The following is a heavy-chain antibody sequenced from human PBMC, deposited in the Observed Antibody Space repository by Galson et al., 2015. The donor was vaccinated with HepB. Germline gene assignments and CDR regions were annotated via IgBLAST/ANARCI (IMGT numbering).Heavy chain of an antibody. CDR1: GFTFSSYA. D-gene: IGHD2-15*01. CDR3: AGEPYIVVVVAAEY. V-gene: IGHV3-23*01. Sequence: SLRLSCAASGFTFSSYAMSWVRQAPGKGLEWVSAISGSGGSTYYADSVKGRFTISRDNSKNTLYLQMNSLRAEDTAVYYCAGEPYIVVVVAAEYWGQGTLVTVSS. CDR2: ISGSGGST. J-gene: IGHJ4*02.